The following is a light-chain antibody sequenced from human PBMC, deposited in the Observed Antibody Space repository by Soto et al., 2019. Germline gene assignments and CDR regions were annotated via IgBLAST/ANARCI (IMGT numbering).Light chain of an antibody. CDR1: QSVSSY. CDR2: DAS. Sequence: EIVLTQSPATLSLSLGERATLSCRASQSVSSYLGWYQQKLGQAPRLLIYDASKRATGIPARFSGSGSGTDFTLTISSLEPEEFAGYYCQQRTNWPLTFGGGTKVEI. J-gene: IGKJ4*01. V-gene: IGKV3-11*01. CDR3: QQRTNWPLT.